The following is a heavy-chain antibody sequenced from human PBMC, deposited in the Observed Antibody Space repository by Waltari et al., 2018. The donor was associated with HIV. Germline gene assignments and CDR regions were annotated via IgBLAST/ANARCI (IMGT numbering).Heavy chain of an antibody. V-gene: IGHV4-39*01. CDR2: IYYSGST. D-gene: IGHD3-22*01. CDR1: GGSISSSSYY. Sequence: QLQLQESGPGLVKPSETLSLTCTVSGGSISSSSYYWGWLRQPPGKGLEWIGSIYYSGSTYYNPSLKSRVTISVDTSKNQFSLKLSSVTAADTAVYYCARQKPQDYYDSSGYYVDYWGQGTLVTVSS. CDR3: ARQKPQDYYDSSGYYVDY. J-gene: IGHJ4*02.